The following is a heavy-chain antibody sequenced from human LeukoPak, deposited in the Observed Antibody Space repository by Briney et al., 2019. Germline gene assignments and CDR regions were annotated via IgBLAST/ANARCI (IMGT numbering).Heavy chain of an antibody. J-gene: IGHJ4*02. CDR3: AKGDDGLRFLGWLPED. CDR1: GFTFSSHA. V-gene: IGHV3-23*01. Sequence: GFLRLSCAASGFTFSSHAMSYVRQAPGKGLEWVSVISRSSDFTSYADSVKGRFTISRDNSKSTLYLQMNSLRAEDTAIYYCAKGDDGLRFLGWLPEDWGQGTLVIVSA. CDR2: ISRSSDFT. D-gene: IGHD3-3*01.